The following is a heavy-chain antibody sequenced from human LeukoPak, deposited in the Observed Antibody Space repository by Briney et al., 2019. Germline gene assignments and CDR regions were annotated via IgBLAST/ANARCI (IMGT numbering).Heavy chain of an antibody. D-gene: IGHD3-9*01. CDR3: ARDFVRLDMDV. J-gene: IGHJ6*02. CDR1: GYTFTSYA. Sequence: GASVKVSCKASGYTFTSYAMHWVRQAPGQRLEWMGWINTGNGNTKYSQKFQGRVTITRDTSASTAYMELSSLRSEDTAVYYCARDFVRLDMDVWGQGTTVTVSS. V-gene: IGHV1-3*04. CDR2: INTGNGNT.